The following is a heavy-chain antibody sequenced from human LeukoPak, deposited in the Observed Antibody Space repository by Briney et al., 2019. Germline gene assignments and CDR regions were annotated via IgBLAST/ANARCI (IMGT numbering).Heavy chain of an antibody. CDR1: GFTFSSYW. Sequence: GGSLRLSCAAPGFTFSSYWMHWVRQAPGKGLVWVSRINSDGSSTTYADSVKGRFTISRDSAKNTLYLQMNSLRAEDTAVYYCARAPYYYDTSGFLIWGQGTMVTVSS. CDR2: INSDGSST. D-gene: IGHD3-22*01. V-gene: IGHV3-74*01. J-gene: IGHJ3*02. CDR3: ARAPYYYDTSGFLI.